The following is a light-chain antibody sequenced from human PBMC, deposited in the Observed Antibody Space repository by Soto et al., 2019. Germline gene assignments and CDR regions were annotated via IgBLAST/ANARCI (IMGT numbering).Light chain of an antibody. CDR1: QSISSW. CDR3: QQYNSYSPIT. CDR2: KAS. Sequence: DIQMTQSPSTLSASVGDRVTITCRASQSISSWLAWYQQKPGKAPKLLIYKASSLESGVPSRFSGSGSGTEFTITISSLQPDDVATYYCQQYNSYSPITFGQGTRLEIK. J-gene: IGKJ5*01. V-gene: IGKV1-5*03.